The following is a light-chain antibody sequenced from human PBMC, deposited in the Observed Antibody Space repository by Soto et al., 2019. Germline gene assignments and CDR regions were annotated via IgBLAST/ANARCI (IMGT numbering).Light chain of an antibody. CDR1: SSDIGGYNS. CDR3: SSYTDRKNLV. CDR2: DVT. Sequence: QSALTQSPSASRSPGQSVTISCTGTSSDIGGYNSVSWYQQHPGKAPKVMIYDVTKRPSGVPDRFSGSKSGNTASLTVSALQAEDEADYYCSSYTDRKNLVFGTGTKAPS. V-gene: IGLV2-8*02. J-gene: IGLJ1*01.